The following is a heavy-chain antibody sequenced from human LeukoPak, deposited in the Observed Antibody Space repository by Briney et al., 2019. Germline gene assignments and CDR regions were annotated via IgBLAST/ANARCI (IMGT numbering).Heavy chain of an antibody. Sequence: SGGSLRLSCAASGFTFSSYAMSWVRQAPGKGLEWVSAISGSGGSTYYADSVKGRFTISRDNSKNTLYLQMNSLRAEDTAVYYCAKVGAMVLVSYCDYWGQGTLVIVSS. D-gene: IGHD5-18*01. CDR3: AKVGAMVLVSYCDY. CDR2: ISGSGGST. V-gene: IGHV3-23*01. CDR1: GFTFSSYA. J-gene: IGHJ4*02.